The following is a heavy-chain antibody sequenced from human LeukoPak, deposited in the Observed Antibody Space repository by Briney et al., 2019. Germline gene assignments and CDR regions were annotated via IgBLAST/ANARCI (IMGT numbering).Heavy chain of an antibody. Sequence: SETLSLTCAVSGGSISSYYWSWIRQPPGKGLEWIGYIYYSRSTNYKPSLKSRVTISVDTSKNQFSLKLSSVTAADTAVYYCARGGYYGSGNDFRFDPWGQGTLVIVSP. CDR3: ARGGYYGSGNDFRFDP. D-gene: IGHD3-10*01. V-gene: IGHV4-59*01. CDR2: IYYSRST. CDR1: GGSISSYY. J-gene: IGHJ5*02.